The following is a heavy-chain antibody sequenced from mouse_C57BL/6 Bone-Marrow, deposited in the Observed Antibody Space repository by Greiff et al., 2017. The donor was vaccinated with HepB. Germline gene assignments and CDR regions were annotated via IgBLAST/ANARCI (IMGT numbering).Heavy chain of an antibody. CDR2: IWRGGST. D-gene: IGHD3-2*02. CDR1: GFSLTSYG. CDR3: ALGEGLRPSGFAY. J-gene: IGHJ3*01. Sequence: VQLQQSGPGLVQPSQSLSITCTVSGFSLTSYGVHWVRQSPGKGLEWLGVIWRGGSTDYNAAFMSRLSITKDNSKSQVFFKMNSLQADDTAIYYCALGEGLRPSGFAYWGQGTLVTVSA. V-gene: IGHV2-5*01.